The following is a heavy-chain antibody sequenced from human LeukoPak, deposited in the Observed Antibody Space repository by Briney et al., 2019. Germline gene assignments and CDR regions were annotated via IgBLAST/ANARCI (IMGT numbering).Heavy chain of an antibody. J-gene: IGHJ4*02. D-gene: IGHD1-26*01. CDR1: GFTLSSYG. CDR3: AKDSARKSIVGSTTRGVNDY. V-gene: IGHV3-30*02. CDR2: IRYDGRNK. Sequence: PGGSLRLSCGASGFTLSSYGMHSVRQAPAKGLERVAFIRYDGRNKYYAETVKGRFTISRHNSKNTLYLKMNSLRAEDTAVYYCAKDSARKSIVGSTTRGVNDYWGQGTLVPVSS.